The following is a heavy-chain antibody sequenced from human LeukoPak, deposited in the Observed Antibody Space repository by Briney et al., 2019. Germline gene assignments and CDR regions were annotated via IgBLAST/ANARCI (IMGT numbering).Heavy chain of an antibody. Sequence: SAKVSCKASGGTFSSYAISWVRQAPGQGLEWMGGIIPIFGTANYAQKFQGRVTITADESTSTAYMELSSLRSEDTAVYYCASDSCSGGSCLDYWGQGTLVTVSS. V-gene: IGHV1-69*01. J-gene: IGHJ4*02. CDR1: GGTFSSYA. D-gene: IGHD2-15*01. CDR2: IIPIFGTA. CDR3: ASDSCSGGSCLDY.